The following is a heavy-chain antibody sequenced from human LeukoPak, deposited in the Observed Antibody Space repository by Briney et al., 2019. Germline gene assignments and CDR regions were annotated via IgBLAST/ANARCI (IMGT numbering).Heavy chain of an antibody. CDR3: ASGVAAAGRDYFDY. D-gene: IGHD6-13*01. Sequence: GVSLRLSCAASGFTFSSYWMHWVRHAPGKGLVWVSRINSDGSSTNYADSVKGRFTISRDNAKNTLYLQMNSLRAEDTAVYYCASGVAAAGRDYFDYWGQGTLVTVSS. CDR2: INSDGSST. J-gene: IGHJ4*02. V-gene: IGHV3-74*01. CDR1: GFTFSSYW.